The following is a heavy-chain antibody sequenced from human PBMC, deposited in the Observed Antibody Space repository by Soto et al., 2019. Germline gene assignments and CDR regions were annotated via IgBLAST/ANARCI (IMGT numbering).Heavy chain of an antibody. J-gene: IGHJ6*02. CDR1: GDSFSNYG. CDR3: ARVGSYRGMDV. Sequence: SVKVSCKASGDSFSNYGISWVRQAPGQGLEWVGGIIPILDTANYAQKFQGRVTITADESTNTAYMELSSLRSEDTAVYYCARVGSYRGMDVWGQGTTVTVSS. CDR2: IIPILDTA. V-gene: IGHV1-69*13. D-gene: IGHD2-2*02.